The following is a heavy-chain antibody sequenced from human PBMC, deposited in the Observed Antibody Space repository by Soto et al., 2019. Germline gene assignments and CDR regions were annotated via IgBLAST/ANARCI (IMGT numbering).Heavy chain of an antibody. J-gene: IGHJ4*02. CDR2: ISYDGNNK. Sequence: QVQLVEPGGGVVQPGRSVRLSCAASGFTFSSYGMHWVRQAPGKGLEWVAVISYDGNNKYYADSVKGRFTISRDNSKNTLYLQMDSLRAEDTAVYYCAKTYRSISSFYFFDFWGQGTLVTVSS. V-gene: IGHV3-30*18. CDR3: AKTYRSISSFYFFDF. D-gene: IGHD6-6*01. CDR1: GFTFSSYG.